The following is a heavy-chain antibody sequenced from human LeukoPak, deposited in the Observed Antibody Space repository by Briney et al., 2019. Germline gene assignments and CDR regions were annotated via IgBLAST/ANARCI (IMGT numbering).Heavy chain of an antibody. V-gene: IGHV4-39*01. D-gene: IGHD2-2*01. J-gene: IGHJ3*02. CDR2: IYYSGST. CDR1: GGSISSSSYY. Sequence: PSETLSLTCTVSGGSISSSSYYWGWIRQPPGKGLEWIGSIYYSGSTYYNPSLKSRVTISVDTSKNQFSLKLSSVTAADTAVYYCARRGSSLSTYQNAFDIWGQGTMVTVSS. CDR3: ARRGSSLSTYQNAFDI.